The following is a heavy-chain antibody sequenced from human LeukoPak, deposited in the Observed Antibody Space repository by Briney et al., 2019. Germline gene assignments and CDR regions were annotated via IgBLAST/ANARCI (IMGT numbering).Heavy chain of an antibody. J-gene: IGHJ4*02. V-gene: IGHV3-48*04. CDR2: ISSSGSTM. Sequence: GGSLRLSCAASGFTFSSYSMNWVRQAPGKGLEWVSYISSSGSTMYYADSVKGRFTISRDNAKNSLYLQMNSLRAEDTAVYYCARDSGPGYSSSWYDYWGQGTLVTVSS. CDR1: GFTFSSYS. CDR3: ARDSGPGYSSSWYDY. D-gene: IGHD6-13*01.